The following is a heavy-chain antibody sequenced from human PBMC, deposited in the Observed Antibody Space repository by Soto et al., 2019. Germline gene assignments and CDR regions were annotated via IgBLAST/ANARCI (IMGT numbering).Heavy chain of an antibody. D-gene: IGHD3-10*01. CDR1: GYTFTNYY. Sequence: ASVKVSCKASGYTFTNYYLHWVRQAPGQGLEWVGMINPSARSASYAQKLRGRLTMDRDTSTTTVYMELSRLTFEDTAVYFCAREKSAANGVIDNWGQGTLVTVSS. CDR2: INPSARSA. V-gene: IGHV1-46*04. CDR3: AREKSAANGVIDN. J-gene: IGHJ4*02.